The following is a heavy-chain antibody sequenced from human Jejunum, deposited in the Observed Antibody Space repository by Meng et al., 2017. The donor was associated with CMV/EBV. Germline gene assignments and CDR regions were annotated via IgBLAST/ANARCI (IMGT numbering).Heavy chain of an antibody. D-gene: IGHD2-8*01. V-gene: IGHV3-21*01. Sequence: LVLSCVASGFTFGSYSMNWVRQAPGKGLEWVSAISTGGSYIHYADSMKGRFTISRDNAKNSLYLQMNSLGVEDTADYYCARDRVRSDYWGQGTLVTVSS. CDR3: ARDRVRSDY. J-gene: IGHJ4*02. CDR1: GFTFGSYS. CDR2: ISTGGSYI.